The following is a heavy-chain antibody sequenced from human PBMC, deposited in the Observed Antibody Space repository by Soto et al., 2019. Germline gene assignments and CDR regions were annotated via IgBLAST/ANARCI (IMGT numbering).Heavy chain of an antibody. CDR1: GGSITTGGYY. V-gene: IGHV4-31*03. CDR3: ARTKCSGGSCYSWSLDY. D-gene: IGHD2-15*01. J-gene: IGHJ4*02. CDR2: RYYSEST. Sequence: SETLSLTCTVSGGSITTGGYYWSWIRQLPGKGLEWIGHRYYSESTYYNPSLKSRVSISLDTSKNQFSLKLSFVAAADTAMYYCARTKCSGGSCYSWSLDYWGQGTPVTVSS.